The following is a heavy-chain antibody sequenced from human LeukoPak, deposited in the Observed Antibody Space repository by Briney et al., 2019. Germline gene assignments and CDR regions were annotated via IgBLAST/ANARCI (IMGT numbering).Heavy chain of an antibody. J-gene: IGHJ4*02. V-gene: IGHV1-2*07. Sequence: PGASVKVSCKASGYIFTGYYMHWVRQAPGQGLEWMGWINPNSGGTNYAHKFQGRVTMTRDTSISTAYMELSRLRSDDTAAYYCARDRPPQLVRPFDYWGQGTLVTVSS. CDR3: ARDRPPQLVRPFDY. CDR2: INPNSGGT. D-gene: IGHD6-13*01. CDR1: GYIFTGYY.